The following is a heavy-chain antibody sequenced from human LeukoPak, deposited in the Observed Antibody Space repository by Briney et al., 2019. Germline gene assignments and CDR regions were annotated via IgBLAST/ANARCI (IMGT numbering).Heavy chain of an antibody. J-gene: IGHJ4*02. Sequence: SETLSLTCTVSGGSISSHYRSWIRQPPGKGLEWIGYIYYSGSTNYNPSLKSRVTISVDTSKNQFSLKLSSVTAADTAVYYCARDQGYSSGWYYFDYWGQGTLVTVSS. CDR1: GGSISSHY. V-gene: IGHV4-59*11. CDR2: IYYSGST. CDR3: ARDQGYSSGWYYFDY. D-gene: IGHD6-19*01.